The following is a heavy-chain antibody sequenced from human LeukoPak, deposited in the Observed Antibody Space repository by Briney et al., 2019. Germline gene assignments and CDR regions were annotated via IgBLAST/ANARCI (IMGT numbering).Heavy chain of an antibody. Sequence: ASVKVSCKASGYTFTSYGISWVRQAPGQGLEWMGWISAYNGNTNYAQKLQGRVTMTTDTSTSTAYMELRSLRSDDTAVYYCARDRRSYYDSSGYNYWGQGTLVTVSS. D-gene: IGHD3-22*01. CDR3: ARDRRSYYDSSGYNY. V-gene: IGHV1-18*01. CDR1: GYTFTSYG. J-gene: IGHJ4*02. CDR2: ISAYNGNT.